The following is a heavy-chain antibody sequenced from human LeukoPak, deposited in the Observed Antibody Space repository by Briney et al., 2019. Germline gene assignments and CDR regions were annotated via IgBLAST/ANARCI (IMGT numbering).Heavy chain of an antibody. V-gene: IGHV4-39*07. CDR1: GFAVSSNY. D-gene: IGHD1-26*01. CDR3: ARDQRSLFDV. J-gene: IGHJ4*02. CDR2: IYSGGNT. Sequence: PGGSLRLSCAASGFAVSSNYMSWVRQPPGKGLEWIASIYSGGNTFYNPSLKSRVTISIDTSKKQFSLKLTSVTAADTAVYYCARDQRSLFDVWGQGSLVTVSS.